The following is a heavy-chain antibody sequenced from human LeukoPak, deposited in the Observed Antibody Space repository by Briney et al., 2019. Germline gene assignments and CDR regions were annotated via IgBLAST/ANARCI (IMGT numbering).Heavy chain of an antibody. CDR2: IIPILGIA. Sequence: ASVKVSCKASGGTFSSYAISWVRQAPGQGLEWMGRIIPILGIANYAQKFQSRVTITADKSTSTAYMELSSLRSEDTAVYYCARDYRYIVVVPAAISLDYWGQGTLVTVSS. V-gene: IGHV1-69*04. D-gene: IGHD2-2*01. CDR3: ARDYRYIVVVPAAISLDY. J-gene: IGHJ4*02. CDR1: GGTFSSYA.